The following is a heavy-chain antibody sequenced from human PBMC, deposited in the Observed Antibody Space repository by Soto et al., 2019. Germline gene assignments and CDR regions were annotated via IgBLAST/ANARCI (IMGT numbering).Heavy chain of an antibody. CDR3: GKVSTYYDESTFDF. J-gene: IGHJ4*02. Sequence: VQLVQSGGGVVQPGRSLRLSCAASGFTCSSYGMHWVRQAPGKGLEWVAIISYDGNYKHHADSVKGRFTISRDNSKNPLYLQMNSLIAEDTAVYYCGKVSTYYDESTFDFWGQGTLVTVSS. CDR2: ISYDGNYK. D-gene: IGHD3-22*01. CDR1: GFTCSSYG. V-gene: IGHV3-30*18.